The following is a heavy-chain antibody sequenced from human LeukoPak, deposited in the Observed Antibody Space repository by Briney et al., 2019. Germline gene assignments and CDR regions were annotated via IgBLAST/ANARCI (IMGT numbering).Heavy chain of an antibody. D-gene: IGHD3-16*01. V-gene: IGHV4-61*02. CDR2: FYTTGST. J-gene: IGHJ5*02. CDR1: GGSISSNSYY. Sequence: SETLSLTCTVSGGSISSNSYYWSWIRQPAGKGLEWIGRFYTTGSTNYNPSLKSRVTVSVDMSKNQFSLKLSSVTAADTAVYYCAREGSYGHYNWLDPWGQGTLVTVSS. CDR3: AREGSYGHYNWLDP.